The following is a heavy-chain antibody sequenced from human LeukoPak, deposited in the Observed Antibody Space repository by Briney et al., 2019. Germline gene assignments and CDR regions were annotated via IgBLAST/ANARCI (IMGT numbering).Heavy chain of an antibody. CDR1: GDSVSSNSAA. J-gene: IGHJ4*02. CDR3: ARDGHGPQSPYYFGY. Sequence: SQTLSLTCAISGDSVSSNSAAWNWIRQSPSRGREWLGRAYYRSKWYKDYAEFVKSRVTINKDPSKTQFSMQLTYVTREDTAMYYCARDGHGPQSPYYFGYWGQGTLVTVSS. V-gene: IGHV6-1*01. CDR2: AYYRSKWYK.